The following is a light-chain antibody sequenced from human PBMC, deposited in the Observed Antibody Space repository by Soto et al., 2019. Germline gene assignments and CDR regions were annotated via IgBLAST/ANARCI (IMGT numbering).Light chain of an antibody. CDR3: AAWDNSLNAVV. Sequence: QSVLTQPPSASGTPGQRVTISCSGSISNIGSNTVSWFQQLPGAAPKLLIHSYNQRPSGVPDRFSGSKSGTSASLAISGLQSEDEADDFCAAWDNSLNAVVFGGGTKLTVL. CDR1: ISNIGSNT. CDR2: SYN. J-gene: IGLJ2*01. V-gene: IGLV1-44*01.